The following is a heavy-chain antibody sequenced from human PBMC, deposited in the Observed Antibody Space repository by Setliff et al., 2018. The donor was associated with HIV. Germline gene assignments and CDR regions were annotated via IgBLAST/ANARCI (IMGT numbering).Heavy chain of an antibody. D-gene: IGHD1-1*01. J-gene: IGHJ1*01. CDR2: ISTTASHI. V-gene: IGHV3-48*03. CDR1: KFTFTNYE. CDR3: ATKEPGTTYFQH. Sequence: PGGSLRLSCTASKFTFTNYELNWVRQAPGKGLEWISYISTTASHIYYADSVKGRFTISRDSAKNSLYLEMKSLRAEDTAVYYCATKEPGTTYFQHWGQGTLVTVSS.